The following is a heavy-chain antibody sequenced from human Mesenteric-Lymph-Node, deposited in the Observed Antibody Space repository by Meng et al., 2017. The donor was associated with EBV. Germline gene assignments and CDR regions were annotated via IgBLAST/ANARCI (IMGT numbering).Heavy chain of an antibody. D-gene: IGHD4-17*01. Sequence: QVQLQESGPGLVKPSGTRSLTCAVSGGSIRSSNWWSWVRQPPGKGLEWIGEIYHSGRTSYNPSLKSRVSLSVEKSKNHFSLNLSSVTAADTAVYYCARVTVTGGYYFDYWGQGSLVTVFS. V-gene: IGHV4-4*02. CDR2: IYHSGRT. CDR1: GGSIRSSNW. CDR3: ARVTVTGGYYFDY. J-gene: IGHJ4*02.